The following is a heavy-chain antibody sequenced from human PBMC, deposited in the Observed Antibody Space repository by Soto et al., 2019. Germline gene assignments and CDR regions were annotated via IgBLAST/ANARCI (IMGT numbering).Heavy chain of an antibody. V-gene: IGHV3-49*04. CDR3: TRASSLDFDF. CDR1: GFTFGDYA. Sequence: GGSLRLSCTASGFTFGDYALSWVRQAPGKGLEWVGFIRRNAYGGTTDYAASVKGRFTISRDDSKSIAYLQMNSLRTEDTALYYCTRASSLDFDFWGKGTLVTVNS. J-gene: IGHJ4*02. D-gene: IGHD3-16*01. CDR2: IRRNAYGGTT.